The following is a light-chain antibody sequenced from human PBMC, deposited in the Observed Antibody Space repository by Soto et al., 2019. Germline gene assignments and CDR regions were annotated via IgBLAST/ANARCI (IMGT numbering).Light chain of an antibody. CDR1: SSDVGGYNY. J-gene: IGLJ3*02. Sequence: QSALTQPPSASGSPGQSVTISCTGTSSDVGGYNYVSWYQQHPGKDPKLIISEVDKRPSGVPDRVSGSMSGNTASLTVSGLQAEDEADSHCSSYAGSNNWVFGGGTKLTVL. CDR3: SSYAGSNNWV. CDR2: EVD. V-gene: IGLV2-8*01.